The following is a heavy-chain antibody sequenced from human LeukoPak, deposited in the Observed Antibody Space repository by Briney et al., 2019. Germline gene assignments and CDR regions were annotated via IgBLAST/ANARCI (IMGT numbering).Heavy chain of an antibody. CDR3: ARGRRQWLILYFDY. CDR1: GGSISSGGYY. J-gene: IGHJ4*02. CDR2: INHSGST. Sequence: PSQTLSLTCTVSGGSISSGGYYWSWIRQHPGKGLEWIGEINHSGSTNYNPSLKSRVTISVDTSKNQFSLKLSSVTAADTAVYYCARGRRQWLILYFDYWGQGTLVTVSS. V-gene: IGHV4-31*03. D-gene: IGHD6-19*01.